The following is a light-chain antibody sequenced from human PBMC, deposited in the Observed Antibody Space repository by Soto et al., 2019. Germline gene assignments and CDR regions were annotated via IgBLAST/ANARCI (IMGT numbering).Light chain of an antibody. V-gene: IGKV1-5*03. CDR1: QSVGSW. CDR3: QQDGSSSPWT. J-gene: IGKJ1*01. Sequence: DIQMTQSPSTLSASVGDRVTITCRASQSVGSWLAWYQQKPGKAPKLLIYKASSLESGVPSRFSGSGSGTEFSLTISSLQPDDFACYHCQQDGSSSPWTFGQGTKVEIK. CDR2: KAS.